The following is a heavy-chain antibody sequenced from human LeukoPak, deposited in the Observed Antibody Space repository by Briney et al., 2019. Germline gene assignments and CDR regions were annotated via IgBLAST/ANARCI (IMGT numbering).Heavy chain of an antibody. V-gene: IGHV3-21*01. J-gene: IGHJ4*02. D-gene: IGHD3-9*01. CDR3: ARDNDISTGYHPFDY. Sequence: GGSLRLSCAASGFTFSSYSMNWVRQAPGRGLEWVSSISSRSSYIYYADSVKGRFTISRDNAKNSLYLQMNSLRAEDTAVYYCARDNDISTGYHPFDYWGQGTLVTVSS. CDR1: GFTFSSYS. CDR2: ISSRSSYI.